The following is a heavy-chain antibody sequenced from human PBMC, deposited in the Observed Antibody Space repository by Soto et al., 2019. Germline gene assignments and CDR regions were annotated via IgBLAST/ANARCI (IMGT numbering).Heavy chain of an antibody. Sequence: GASVKVSCKASGYTFTGYYIYWVRQAPGQGLESMGWMNPSTGGANYAQKFQGRITMTRDTSISTGYMQLNRLPADDTAAYYCARDLIVDGPDNYAMDVWGQGTTVTVSS. CDR2: MNPSTGGA. D-gene: IGHD3-22*01. V-gene: IGHV1-2*02. CDR3: ARDLIVDGPDNYAMDV. J-gene: IGHJ6*02. CDR1: GYTFTGYY.